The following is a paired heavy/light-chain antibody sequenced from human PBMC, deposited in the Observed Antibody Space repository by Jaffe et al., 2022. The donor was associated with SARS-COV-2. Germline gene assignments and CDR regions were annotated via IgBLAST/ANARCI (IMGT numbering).Heavy chain of an antibody. CDR1: DDSIRRYS. V-gene: IGHV4-59*12. CDR3: ARDPSMWYFDL. Sequence: QVQLQESGPGLVKPSETLSLSCTVSDDSIRRYSWSWIRQPPGKGLEWIGYVHYSGSPTSGTTNYNPSLKSRVTISVDTSKNQFSLKLTSVTAADTAVYYCARDPSMWYFDLWGRGILVTVSS. D-gene: IGHD2-2*01. CDR2: VHYSGSPTSGTT. J-gene: IGHJ2*01.
Light chain of an antibody. CDR2: WAS. CDR1: QSVLYSSNNKNY. Sequence: DIVMTQSPDSLAVSLGERATINCKSSQSVLYSSNNKNYLAWYQQKPGQPPKLLIYWASTRESGVPDRFSGSGSGTDFTLTISSLQAEDVAVYYCQQYYTTPRTFGQGTKVEIK. CDR3: QQYYTTPRT. V-gene: IGKV4-1*01. J-gene: IGKJ1*01.